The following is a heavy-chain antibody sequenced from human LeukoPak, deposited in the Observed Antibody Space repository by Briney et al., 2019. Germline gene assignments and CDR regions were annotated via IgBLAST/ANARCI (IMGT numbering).Heavy chain of an antibody. Sequence: ASVTVSCKASVYTFTGYYMHWVRQAPGQGLEWMGWINPNSGGTNYAQKFQGRVTMTRDTSNSTAYMELSRLRSDDTAVYYCARTITMVRGVIITAIPYWGQASLVTVSS. CDR3: ARTITMVRGVIITAIPY. V-gene: IGHV1-2*02. J-gene: IGHJ4*02. D-gene: IGHD3-10*01. CDR2: INPNSGGT. CDR1: VYTFTGYY.